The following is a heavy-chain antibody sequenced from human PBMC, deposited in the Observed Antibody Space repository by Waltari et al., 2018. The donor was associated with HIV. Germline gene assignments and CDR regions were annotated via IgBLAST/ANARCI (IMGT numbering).Heavy chain of an antibody. Sequence: EVQLVESGGGLVQPGGSLRLSCAASGFTFDCSSMNWVRHATGKGLECISYNSNNGDNMFYADSVKGRFSISRDNGKSSLYLHMNSLRAEDTAMYYCVRNIEYWGQGTLVTVSS. CDR1: GFTFDCSS. CDR3: VRNIEY. V-gene: IGHV3-48*01. J-gene: IGHJ4*02. CDR2: NSNNGDNM.